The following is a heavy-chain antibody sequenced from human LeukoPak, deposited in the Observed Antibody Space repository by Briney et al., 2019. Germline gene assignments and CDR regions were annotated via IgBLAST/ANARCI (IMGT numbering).Heavy chain of an antibody. CDR1: GYTFTSYG. CDR2: IIPIFGTA. CDR3: AREGGYYDSSGSYFDY. Sequence: SVKVSCKASGYTFTSYGISWVRQAPGQGLEWMGGIIPIFGTANYAQKFQGRVTITADESTSTAYMELSSLRSEDTAVYYCAREGGYYDSSGSYFDYWGQGTLVTVSS. J-gene: IGHJ4*02. V-gene: IGHV1-69*13. D-gene: IGHD3-22*01.